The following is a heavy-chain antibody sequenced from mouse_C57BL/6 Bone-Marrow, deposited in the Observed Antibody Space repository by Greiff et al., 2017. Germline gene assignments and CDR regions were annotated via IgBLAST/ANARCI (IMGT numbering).Heavy chain of an antibody. CDR1: GYTFTSYW. CDR2: INPSSGYT. CDR3: AKQLRPLYYAMDY. D-gene: IGHD3-2*02. Sequence: QVQLQQSGAELAKPGASVKLSCKASGYTFTSYWMHWVKQRPGQGLEWIGYINPSSGYTKYNQKFKGKATLTADKSSSTAYMQLSSLTYEDSAVYYCAKQLRPLYYAMDYWGQGTSVTVSS. V-gene: IGHV1-7*01. J-gene: IGHJ4*01.